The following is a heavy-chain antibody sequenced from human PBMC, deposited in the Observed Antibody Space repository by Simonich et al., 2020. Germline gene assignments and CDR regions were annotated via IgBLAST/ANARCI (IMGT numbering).Heavy chain of an antibody. CDR2: ISAYNGNP. D-gene: IGHD2-15*01. J-gene: IGHJ4*02. V-gene: IGHV1-18*01. CDR1: GYTFTSYG. Sequence: QVQLVQSGAEVKKPGASVKFSCKASGYTFTSYGISWVRQAPGQGLEWMGWISAYNGNPNYTQKLQGRVTMTTDTSTSTAYMELRSLRSDDTAVYYGARASRGTWWYYYFDYWGQGTLVTVSS. CDR3: ARASRGTWWYYYFDY.